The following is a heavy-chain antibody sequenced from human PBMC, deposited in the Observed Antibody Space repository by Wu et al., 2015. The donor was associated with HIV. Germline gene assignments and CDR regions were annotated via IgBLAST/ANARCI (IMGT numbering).Heavy chain of an antibody. CDR2: IIPIFGTA. V-gene: IGHV1-69*01. CDR3: ARRYCSGGSCYSYYFDY. D-gene: IGHD2-15*01. J-gene: IGHJ4*01. Sequence: QVQLVQSGAEVKKPGSSVKVSCKASGGTFSSYAISWVRQAPGQGLEWMGGIIPIFGTANYAQKFQGRVTITTDESTSTAYMELSSLRSEDTAVYYCARRYCSGGSCYSYYFDYVGRGTLVTV. CDR1: GGTFSSYA.